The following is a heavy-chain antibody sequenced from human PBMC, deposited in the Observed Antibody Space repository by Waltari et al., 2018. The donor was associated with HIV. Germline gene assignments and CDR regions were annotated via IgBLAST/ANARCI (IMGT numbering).Heavy chain of an antibody. D-gene: IGHD2-21*01. V-gene: IGHV4-34*01. J-gene: IGHJ5*02. CDR2: IKHSGLT. Sequence: QVQLQQWGAGLLKPSETLSLTCAVYGGSFSGYYWSWIRPPPGKGLEWIGEIKHSGLTNYNPSLKSRVTLSVDTSKNQFSLKLSSVTAADTAVYYCARVSSVVVIAIPSQNWCDPWGQGTLVTVSS. CDR3: ARVSSVVVIAIPSQNWCDP. CDR1: GGSFSGYY.